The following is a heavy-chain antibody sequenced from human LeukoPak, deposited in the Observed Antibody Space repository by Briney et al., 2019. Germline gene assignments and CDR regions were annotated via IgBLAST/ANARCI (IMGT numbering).Heavy chain of an antibody. Sequence: SQTLSLTCTVSGGSISSGGYYWSWIRQHPGKGLEWIGYIYYSGSTYYNPSLKSRVTISVDTSKNQFSLKLSSVTAADTAVYYCVRTQGCSSTSCPLDYWGQGTLVTVSS. CDR1: GGSISSGGYY. CDR2: IYYSGST. D-gene: IGHD2-2*01. J-gene: IGHJ4*02. CDR3: VRTQGCSSTSCPLDY. V-gene: IGHV4-31*03.